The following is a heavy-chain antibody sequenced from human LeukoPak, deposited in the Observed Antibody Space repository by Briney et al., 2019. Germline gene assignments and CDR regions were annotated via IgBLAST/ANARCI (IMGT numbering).Heavy chain of an antibody. CDR3: AKDIRSEAEPSITMIVVGFDY. V-gene: IGHV3-30*02. D-gene: IGHD3-22*01. J-gene: IGHJ4*02. CDR1: GFTFSSYG. CDR2: IRYDGSNK. Sequence: GGSLRLSCAASGFTFSSYGMHWVRQAPGKGLEWVAFIRYDGSNKYYADSVKGRFTISRDNSKNTLYLQMNSLRAEDTAVYYCAKDIRSEAEPSITMIVVGFDYWGQGTLVTVSS.